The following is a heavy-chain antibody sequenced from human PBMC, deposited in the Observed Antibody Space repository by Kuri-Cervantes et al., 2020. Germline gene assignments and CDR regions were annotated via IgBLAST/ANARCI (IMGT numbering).Heavy chain of an antibody. D-gene: IGHD2-15*01. V-gene: IGHV4-34*01. Sequence: SETLSLTCAVYGGSFSGYYWSWIRQPPGKGLEWIWEINHSGSTNYNPSLKSRVTISVDTSKNQFSLKLSSVTAADTAVYYCAAETGERYCSGGSCEPEANWFDPWGQGTLVTVSS. J-gene: IGHJ5*02. CDR3: AAETGERYCSGGSCEPEANWFDP. CDR2: INHSGST. CDR1: GGSFSGYY.